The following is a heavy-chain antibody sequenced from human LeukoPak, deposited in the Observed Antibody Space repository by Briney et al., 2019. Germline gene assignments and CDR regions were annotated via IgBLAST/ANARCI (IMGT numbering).Heavy chain of an antibody. CDR2: IIPILGIA. J-gene: IGHJ4*02. CDR3: AKKGYAGSGTYSYYFDY. CDR1: GGTFSSYA. D-gene: IGHD3-10*01. V-gene: IGHV1-69*04. Sequence: SVKVSCKASGGTFSSYAISWVRQAPGQGLEWMGRIIPILGIANYARKFQGRVTITADKSTSTAYMELSSLRAEDTALYYCAKKGYAGSGTYSYYFDYWGQGTLVTVSS.